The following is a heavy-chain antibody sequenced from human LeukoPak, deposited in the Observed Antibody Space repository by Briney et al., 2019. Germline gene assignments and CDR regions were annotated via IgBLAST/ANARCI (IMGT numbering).Heavy chain of an antibody. J-gene: IGHJ5*02. D-gene: IGHD3-10*01. CDR1: GFTFSSYG. Sequence: GGSLRLSCAASGFTFSSYGMHWVRQAPGKGLEWVAVISYDGSNKYYADSVKGRFTISRDNSKNTLYLQMNSPRAEDTAVYYCAKDHGSGSYYNPNWFDPWGQGTLVTVSS. CDR3: AKDHGSGSYYNPNWFDP. V-gene: IGHV3-30*18. CDR2: ISYDGSNK.